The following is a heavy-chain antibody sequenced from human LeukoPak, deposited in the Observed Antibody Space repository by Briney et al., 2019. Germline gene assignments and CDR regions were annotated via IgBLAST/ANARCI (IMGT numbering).Heavy chain of an antibody. V-gene: IGHV3-21*01. CDR2: ISTRSTYI. J-gene: IGHJ4*02. CDR3: ARGPSGYHNT. D-gene: IGHD5-12*01. Sequence: PGGSLRLSCAASGVTFSNYSMNWVRQAPGKGLEWVSSISTRSTYIYYADSVKGRFTISRDNSKNTLYLQMNSLRAEVTAVYYCARGPSGYHNTGGQGTLVTVSS. CDR1: GVTFSNYS.